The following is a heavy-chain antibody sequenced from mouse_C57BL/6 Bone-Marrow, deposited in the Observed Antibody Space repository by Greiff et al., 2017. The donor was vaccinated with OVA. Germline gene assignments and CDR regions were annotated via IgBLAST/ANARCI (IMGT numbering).Heavy chain of an antibody. D-gene: IGHD1-1*01. CDR3: ARYYGDFDV. CDR2: INPGSGGT. Sequence: VQLQQSGAELVRPGTSVKVSCKASGYAFTNYLIEWVKQRPGQGLEWIGVINPGSGGTNYNEKFKGKATLTADKSSSTAYMQLSSLTSEDSAVYFCARYYGDFDVWGTGTTVTVSS. J-gene: IGHJ1*03. V-gene: IGHV1-54*01. CDR1: GYAFTNYL.